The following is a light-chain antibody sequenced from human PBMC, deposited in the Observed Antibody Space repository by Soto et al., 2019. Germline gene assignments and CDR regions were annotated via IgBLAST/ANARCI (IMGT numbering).Light chain of an antibody. V-gene: IGKV3-15*01. CDR1: QGVGSTY. Sequence: EIVLTQSPGTLSLSLGERATLSCRASQGVGSTYLAWYQQKPGQAPRLLIFRASTRATGVPARFSGSGSGTEFTLTISSLQSEDFAVYYCQQYNNWPLTFGGGTKVDIK. CDR3: QQYNNWPLT. CDR2: RAS. J-gene: IGKJ4*01.